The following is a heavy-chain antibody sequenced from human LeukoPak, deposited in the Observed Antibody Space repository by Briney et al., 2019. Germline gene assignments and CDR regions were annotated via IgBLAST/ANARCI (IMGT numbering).Heavy chain of an antibody. V-gene: IGHV4-38-2*02. Sequence: PETLSLTCTVSGYSISSGYYWGWIRQPPGKGLEWIGSIYHSGSTYYNPSLKSRVTISVDTSKNQFSLKLSSVTAADTAVYYCARSEINDYIKYWGQGILVTVSS. J-gene: IGHJ4*02. D-gene: IGHD3-16*01. CDR2: IYHSGST. CDR3: ARSEINDYIKY. CDR1: GYSISSGYY.